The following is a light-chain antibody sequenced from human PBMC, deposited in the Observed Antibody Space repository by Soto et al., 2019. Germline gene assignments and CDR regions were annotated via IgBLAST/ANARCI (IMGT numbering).Light chain of an antibody. CDR2: GAS. J-gene: IGKJ1*01. CDR3: QQYNNWWT. Sequence: EIVMTQSPATLSVSPGERATLSCRASQSVSSSLAWYQQKPGQAPRLLIYGASTRATGIPARFSGSGSGIEFTLTISSLQPEDFAVYYCQQYNNWWTFGQGTKVEIK. CDR1: QSVSSS. V-gene: IGKV3-15*01.